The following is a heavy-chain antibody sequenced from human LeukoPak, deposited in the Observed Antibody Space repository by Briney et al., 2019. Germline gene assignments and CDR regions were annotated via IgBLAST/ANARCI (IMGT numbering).Heavy chain of an antibody. CDR3: AGGSGWVTDS. Sequence: GGSLRLSCAASGFSFSDYWMNWVRQAPGKGLEWVANIKQDGSEKYYVGSVKGRFTISRDNAKNSLYLQMNSLRAEDTAVYFCAGGSGWVTDSWGQGTLVTVSS. CDR1: GFSFSDYW. CDR2: IKQDGSEK. V-gene: IGHV3-7*01. D-gene: IGHD6-19*01. J-gene: IGHJ4*02.